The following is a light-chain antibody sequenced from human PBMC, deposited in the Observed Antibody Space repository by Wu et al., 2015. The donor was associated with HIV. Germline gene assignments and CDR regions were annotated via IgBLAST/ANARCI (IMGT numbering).Light chain of an antibody. Sequence: DIQMTQSPSTLSASVGDKITITCRASDSISNWLAWYQQKPGKAPKLLIYLSSSLETGIPRRFSGSGSGTEFTLTINNLQPDDFATYYCQQYNDYPRTFGKGTKVDIK. V-gene: IGKV1-5*03. CDR3: QQYNDYPRT. CDR1: DSISNW. CDR2: LSS. J-gene: IGKJ1*01.